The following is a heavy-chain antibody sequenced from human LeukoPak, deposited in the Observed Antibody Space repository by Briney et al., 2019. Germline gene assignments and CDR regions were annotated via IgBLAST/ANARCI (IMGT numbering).Heavy chain of an antibody. Sequence: GRSLRLSCAASGFTFSSYGMHWVRQAPGKGLEWVAVIWYDGSNKYYADSVKGRFTISRDNSKNTLYLQMNSQRAEDTAVYYCARVGGELRGFDYWGQGTLVTVSS. D-gene: IGHD1-26*01. J-gene: IGHJ4*02. CDR2: IWYDGSNK. CDR3: ARVGGELRGFDY. CDR1: GFTFSSYG. V-gene: IGHV3-33*01.